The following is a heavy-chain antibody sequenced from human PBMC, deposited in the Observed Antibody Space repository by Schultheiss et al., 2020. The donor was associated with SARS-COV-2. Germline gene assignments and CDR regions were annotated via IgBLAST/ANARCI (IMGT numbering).Heavy chain of an antibody. CDR1: GFTFSSYA. CDR3: ARDRDVSHGDNGPYYDVNDY. Sequence: GASLKISCAASGFTFSSYAMHWVRQAPGKGLEWVAVISYDGSNKYYADSVKGRFTISRDNSKNTLYLQMNSLRAEDTAVYYCARDRDVSHGDNGPYYDVNDYWGQGTLVTVSS. D-gene: IGHD4-23*01. V-gene: IGHV3-30-3*01. CDR2: ISYDGSNK. J-gene: IGHJ4*02.